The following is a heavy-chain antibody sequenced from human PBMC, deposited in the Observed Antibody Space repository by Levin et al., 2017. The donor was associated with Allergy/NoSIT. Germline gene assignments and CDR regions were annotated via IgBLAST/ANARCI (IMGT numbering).Heavy chain of an antibody. J-gene: IGHJ6*02. CDR3: AREGIAAAGTTRYGMDV. V-gene: IGHV1-2*02. Sequence: GESLKISCKASGYTFTGYYMHWVRQAPGQGLEWMGWINPNSGGTNYAQKFQGRVTMTRDTSISTAYMELSRLRSDDTAVYYCAREGIAAAGTTRYGMDVWGQGTTVTVSS. D-gene: IGHD6-13*01. CDR1: GYTFTGYY. CDR2: INPNSGGT.